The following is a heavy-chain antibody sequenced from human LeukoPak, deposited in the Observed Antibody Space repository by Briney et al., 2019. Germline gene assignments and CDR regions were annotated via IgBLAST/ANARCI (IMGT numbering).Heavy chain of an antibody. J-gene: IGHJ4*02. D-gene: IGHD1-1*01. CDR3: ARAGQLDY. Sequence: GASVKVSCKASGYTFTSYGINGVRQAPGQGLEWMGWINTNNVNRNYAQKLQGRVTMTTDTSTNTAYMELMSLTSDDTAVYYCARAGQLDYWGQGTLVTVSS. CDR2: INTNNVNR. CDR1: GYTFTSYG. V-gene: IGHV1-18*01.